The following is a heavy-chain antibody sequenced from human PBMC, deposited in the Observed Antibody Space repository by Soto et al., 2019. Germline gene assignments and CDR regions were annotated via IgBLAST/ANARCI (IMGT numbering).Heavy chain of an antibody. CDR1: GFTFSSYS. D-gene: IGHD2-15*01. CDR3: ARGGGCSGGSCNFDY. J-gene: IGHJ4*02. V-gene: IGHV3-48*01. Sequence: EVQLVESGGGLVQPGGSLRLSCAASGFTFSSYSMNWVRQAPGKGLEWVSYISSSSSTIYYTDSVKGRFTISRDNAKNSLDLQMTSLRAEDMAVYYCARGGGCSGGSCNFDYWGQGTLVTVSS. CDR2: ISSSSSTI.